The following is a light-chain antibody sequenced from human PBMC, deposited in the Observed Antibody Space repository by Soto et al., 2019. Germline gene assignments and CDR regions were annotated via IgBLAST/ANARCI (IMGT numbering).Light chain of an antibody. J-gene: IGKJ4*01. Sequence: DIQMTQSPSSLSASVGDRVTITCRASQSIRNYLNWYQQKPGKAPKVLIYAASSLQSGVPSRFSGSGSGTDFTLTISSLQPEDFASYFCQHSFNTPLTFGGGTKVEI. V-gene: IGKV1-39*01. CDR1: QSIRNY. CDR3: QHSFNTPLT. CDR2: AAS.